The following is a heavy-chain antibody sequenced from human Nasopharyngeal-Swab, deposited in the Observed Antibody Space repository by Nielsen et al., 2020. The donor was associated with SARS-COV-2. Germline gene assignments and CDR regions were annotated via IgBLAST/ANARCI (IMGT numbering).Heavy chain of an antibody. Sequence: RQAPGKGLEWIGYINYSGSTYYNPSLKSRVTISVDTSKNQFSLKLSSVTAADTAVYYCASKKWGHRVWFDPWGQGTLVTVSS. CDR3: ASKKWGHRVWFDP. D-gene: IGHD3-16*01. V-gene: IGHV4-30-4*01. J-gene: IGHJ5*02. CDR2: INYSGST.